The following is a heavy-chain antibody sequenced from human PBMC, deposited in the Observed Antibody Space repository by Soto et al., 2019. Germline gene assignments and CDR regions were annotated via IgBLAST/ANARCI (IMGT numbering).Heavy chain of an antibody. CDR2: ILNDASGH. Sequence: QVQLVESGGGVVQPGTSLRLSCAASGFTFSRHGMHWVRQTPGKGLEWLAVILNDASGHWYADSVKGRFTISRDNFENTLYLQMNGLRLEDTAMYYCPRDDAYPDNVFDYWGQGTLVTVSS. CDR1: GFTFSRHG. D-gene: IGHD1-1*01. CDR3: PRDDAYPDNVFDY. J-gene: IGHJ4*02. V-gene: IGHV3-33*01.